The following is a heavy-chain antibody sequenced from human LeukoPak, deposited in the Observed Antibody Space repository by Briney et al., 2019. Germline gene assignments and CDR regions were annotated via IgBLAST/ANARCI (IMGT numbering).Heavy chain of an antibody. Sequence: PGGSLRLSCAASGFTFSTYTMNWVRQAPGKGLEWVSSMSSSSGHIYYADSVKGRFTISRDNAKNSLYLQMNSLRAEDTAVYYCARRIDYWGQGTLVTVSS. V-gene: IGHV3-21*01. CDR3: ARRIDY. CDR2: MSSSSGHI. CDR1: GFTFSTYT. J-gene: IGHJ4*02.